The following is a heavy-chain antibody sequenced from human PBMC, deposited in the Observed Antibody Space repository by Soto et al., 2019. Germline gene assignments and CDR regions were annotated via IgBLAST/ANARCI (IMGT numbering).Heavy chain of an antibody. CDR1: GFNFGSYG. CDR2: TRHDGSNT. J-gene: IGHJ4*02. D-gene: IGHD1-26*01. V-gene: IGHV3-33*01. CDR3: VRDGVGATTFFGYVDY. Sequence: QVQLVESGGGVVQPGRSLRLSCAASGFNFGSYGMHWVRQAPGNRLEWVAITRHDGSNTYYADSVRGRFTISRDNFKNTLYLQMNSLTVEETAVYYCVRDGVGATTFFGYVDYWGQGTLISVSS.